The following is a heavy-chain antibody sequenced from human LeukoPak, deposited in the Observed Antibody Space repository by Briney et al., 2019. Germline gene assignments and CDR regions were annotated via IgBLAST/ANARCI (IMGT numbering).Heavy chain of an antibody. D-gene: IGHD3-16*01. J-gene: IGHJ3*02. Sequence: GGSLRLSCAASGFTLSSYAMSWVRQAPGKGLEWVSAISGSGGSTYYADSVKGRFTISRDNAKNSLYLQMNSLRAEDTAVYYCARLGDLDAFDIWGQGTMVTVSS. CDR3: ARLGDLDAFDI. V-gene: IGHV3-23*01. CDR1: GFTLSSYA. CDR2: ISGSGGST.